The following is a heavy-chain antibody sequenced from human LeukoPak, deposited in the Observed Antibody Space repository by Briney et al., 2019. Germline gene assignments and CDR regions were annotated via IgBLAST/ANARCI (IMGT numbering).Heavy chain of an antibody. Sequence: SETLSLTCTVSGDFISNNFWHWIRQPPGEGLEWIGYIYHSGSTYHNPSLKSRVSISVDMSKNRFSLKLSSVTAADTAVYYCARSSHSGTYAGGYWGQGTLVTVSS. J-gene: IGHJ4*02. CDR2: IYHSGST. CDR1: GDFISNNF. D-gene: IGHD1-26*01. CDR3: ARSSHSGTYAGGY. V-gene: IGHV4-59*01.